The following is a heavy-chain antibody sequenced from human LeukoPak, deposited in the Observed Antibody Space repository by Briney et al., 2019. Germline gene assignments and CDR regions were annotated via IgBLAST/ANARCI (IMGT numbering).Heavy chain of an antibody. CDR2: IYPDDSRT. V-gene: IGHV5-51*01. D-gene: IGHD4-17*01. CDR3: ARPSYGASDY. CDR1: GYRFTDYW. J-gene: IGHJ4*02. Sequence: GESLKISCKGSGYRFTDYWIAWVRQMPGKGLEWLGIIYPDDSRTRYSPSFQGQVTMSVDKSISTAYLQWSSLKASDTAMYYCARPSYGASDYWGQGTLVTVSS.